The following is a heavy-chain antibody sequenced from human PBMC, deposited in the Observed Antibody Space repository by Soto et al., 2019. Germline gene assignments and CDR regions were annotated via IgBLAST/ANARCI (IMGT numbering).Heavy chain of an antibody. CDR1: GGSMRIYY. J-gene: IGHJ6*02. CDR2: IYYRGST. V-gene: IGHV4-59*01. D-gene: IGHD4-17*01. Sequence: SETLSLTCTVSGGSMRIYYWSWSRQPPGKGLEWIGYIYYRGSTNYNPSLKSRVTISVDTSKNQFSLKLNSVTAADTAVYYCARVNYGNYYYYYGMAVWGQGTTVT. CDR3: ARVNYGNYYYYYGMAV.